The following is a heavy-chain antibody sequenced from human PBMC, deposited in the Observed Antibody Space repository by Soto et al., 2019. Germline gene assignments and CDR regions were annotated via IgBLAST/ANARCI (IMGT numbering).Heavy chain of an antibody. CDR3: VKANYGDEELGAFDI. V-gene: IGHV3-23*01. D-gene: IGHD4-17*01. Sequence: EVQLLESGGGLVQPGGSLRLSCAASGFTFSSYAMSWVRQAPGKGLEWVSAISGSGGSTYYADSVKGRFTISRDNSKNAVYLQRDSLGGEETAVDYGVKANYGDEELGAFDIGGQGSMVTVSS. CDR2: ISGSGGST. CDR1: GFTFSSYA. J-gene: IGHJ3*02.